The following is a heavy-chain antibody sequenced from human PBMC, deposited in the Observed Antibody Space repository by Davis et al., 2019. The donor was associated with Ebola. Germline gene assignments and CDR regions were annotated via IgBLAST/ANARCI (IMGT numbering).Heavy chain of an antibody. Sequence: GSLRLTCTVSGGSISSYYWSWIRQPPGKGLEWIGYIYYSGSTNYNPSLKSRVTISVDTSKNQFSLKLSSVTAADTAVYYCARVRDFWSGYYTDWGQGALVTVPS. V-gene: IGHV4-59*01. CDR1: GGSISSYY. CDR2: IYYSGST. J-gene: IGHJ4*02. D-gene: IGHD3-3*01. CDR3: ARVRDFWSGYYTD.